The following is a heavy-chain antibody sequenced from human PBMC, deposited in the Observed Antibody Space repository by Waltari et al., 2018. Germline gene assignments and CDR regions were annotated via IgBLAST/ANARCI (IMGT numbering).Heavy chain of an antibody. CDR1: GGPFSSYA. Sequence: QVQLVQSGAEVKKPGSSVKVSCQASGGPFSSYAISWVRQAPGQGLEWMGGIIPIFGTANYAQKFQGRVTITTDESTSTAYMELSSLRSEDTAVYYCARGEVQLWKVVNWFDPWGQGTLVTVSS. D-gene: IGHD5-18*01. J-gene: IGHJ5*02. V-gene: IGHV1-69*05. CDR2: IIPIFGTA. CDR3: ARGEVQLWKVVNWFDP.